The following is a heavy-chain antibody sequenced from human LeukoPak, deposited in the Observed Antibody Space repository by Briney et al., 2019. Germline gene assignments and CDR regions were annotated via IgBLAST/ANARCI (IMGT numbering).Heavy chain of an antibody. D-gene: IGHD2-2*01. J-gene: IGHJ4*02. CDR1: GGSISSGSYY. CDR2: IYTSGST. CDR3: ARSPTKRVPEDY. V-gene: IGHV4-61*02. Sequence: SETLSLTCTVSGGSISSGSYYWSWIRQPAGKGLEWIGRIYTSGSTNYNPSLKSRVTISVDTSKNQFSLKLSSVTAADTAVYYCARSPTKRVPEDYWGQGTLVTVSS.